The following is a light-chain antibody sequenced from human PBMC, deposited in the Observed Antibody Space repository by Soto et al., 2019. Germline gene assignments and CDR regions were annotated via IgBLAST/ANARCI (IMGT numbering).Light chain of an antibody. CDR1: SSDVGGHNY. CDR3: SSYSFTTSLYV. Sequence: QSALTQSPSASGSPGQSVTISCTGTSSDVGGHNYVSWYQHHPGKAPKLIIYEVSKRPSGVPDRFSGSKSANTASLTVSGLQAEDEAFYYCSSYSFTTSLYVFGTGTKLTVL. J-gene: IGLJ1*01. CDR2: EVS. V-gene: IGLV2-8*01.